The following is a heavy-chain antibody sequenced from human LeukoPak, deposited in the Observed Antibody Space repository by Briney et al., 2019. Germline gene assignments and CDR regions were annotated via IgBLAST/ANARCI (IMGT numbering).Heavy chain of an antibody. V-gene: IGHV3-48*01. J-gene: IGHJ4*02. CDR1: GFTFGSYS. Sequence: PGGSLRLSCAASGFTFGSYSMNWVRQAPGKGLEWVSYIRSSSSIIYYADSVKGRFTVSRDNAKNSLFLQMNSLRVEDTAIYYCARGYNHQIAAANDYWGQGALVTVSS. D-gene: IGHD6-13*01. CDR2: IRSSSSII. CDR3: ARGYNHQIAAANDY.